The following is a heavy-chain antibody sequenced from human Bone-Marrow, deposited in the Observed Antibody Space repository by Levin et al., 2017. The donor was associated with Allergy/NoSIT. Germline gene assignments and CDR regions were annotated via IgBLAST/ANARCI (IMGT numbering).Heavy chain of an antibody. CDR3: ARGSYFGGLSFDC. V-gene: IGHV4-61*01. CDR2: IYHSGST. CDR1: GGSVSSGSYY. D-gene: IGHD4-23*01. Sequence: SCTVSGGSVSSGSYYWSWIRQPPGKGLEWIAYIYHSGSTKYNLSLKSRVTISLDTSRNQFSLRLTSLTAADTAVYYCARGSYFGGLSFDCWGKGTLVTVSS. J-gene: IGHJ4*02.